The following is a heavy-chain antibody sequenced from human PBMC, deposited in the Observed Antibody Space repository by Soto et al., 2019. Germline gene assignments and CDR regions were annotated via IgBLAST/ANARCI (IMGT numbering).Heavy chain of an antibody. Sequence: SETLSLTCTVSGGSISSSSYYWGWIRQPPGKGLEWIGSIYYSGSTYYNPSLKSRVTISVDTSKNQFSLKLSSVTAADTAVYYCASYHIVVVVAATHKPYYWGQGTLVTVSS. J-gene: IGHJ4*02. V-gene: IGHV4-39*01. CDR3: ASYHIVVVVAATHKPYY. CDR1: GGSISSSSYY. D-gene: IGHD2-15*01. CDR2: IYYSGST.